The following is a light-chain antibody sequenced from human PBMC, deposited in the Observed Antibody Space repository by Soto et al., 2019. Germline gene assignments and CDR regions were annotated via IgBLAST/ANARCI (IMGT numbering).Light chain of an antibody. CDR1: QSVSSN. CDR2: GAS. J-gene: IGKJ1*01. CDR3: LQYGSSVWT. Sequence: EMGMTQSQDPLSVSPGERATLSCRASQSVSSNLAWYQQKPGQAPRLLIYGASTRATGIPARFSGSGSGTEFTLTIPRLEPEDFAVYYCLQYGSSVWTVGQGTKVDI. V-gene: IGKV3-15*01.